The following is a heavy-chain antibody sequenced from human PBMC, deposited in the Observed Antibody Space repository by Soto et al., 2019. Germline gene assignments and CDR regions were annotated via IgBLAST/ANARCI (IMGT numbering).Heavy chain of an antibody. D-gene: IGHD3-10*01. CDR3: ARHGSGITMVRGVIPYYYYGMDV. Sequence: SETLSLTCTVSGGSIGSSSYYWGWIRQPPGKGLEWIGSIYYSGSTYYNPSLKSRVTISVDTSKNQFSLKLSSVTAADTAVYYCARHGSGITMVRGVIPYYYYGMDVWGQGTTVTVSS. V-gene: IGHV4-39*01. J-gene: IGHJ6*02. CDR1: GGSIGSSSYY. CDR2: IYYSGST.